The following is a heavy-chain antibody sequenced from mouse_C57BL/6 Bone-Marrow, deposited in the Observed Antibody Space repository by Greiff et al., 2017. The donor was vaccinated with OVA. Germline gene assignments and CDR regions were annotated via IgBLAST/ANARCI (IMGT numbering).Heavy chain of an antibody. CDR1: GFTFSDYG. CDR2: ISSGSSTI. D-gene: IGHD2-4*01. CDR3: ATYDYDVGFAY. J-gene: IGHJ3*01. V-gene: IGHV5-17*01. Sequence: DVKLVESGGGLVKPGGSLKLSCAASGFTFSDYGMHWVRQAPEKGLEWVAYISSGSSTIYYADTVKGRFTISRDNAKNTLFLQMTSLRSEDTAMYYCATYDYDVGFAYWGQGTLVTVSA.